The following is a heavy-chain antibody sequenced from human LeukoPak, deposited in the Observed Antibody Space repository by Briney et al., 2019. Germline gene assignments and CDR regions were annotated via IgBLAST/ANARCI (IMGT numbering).Heavy chain of an antibody. J-gene: IGHJ4*02. CDR3: ARDGVAAANDY. V-gene: IGHV1-3*01. CDR1: GCTFTAYA. D-gene: IGHD6-13*01. CDR2: ISSGTGDT. Sequence: ASVKVSCKASGCTFTAYAMHWVRQAPGQSLEWMGWISSGTGDTKYSQTFQGRITITRDTSANTVYMELSSLRSEDTAVYYCARDGVAAANDYWGQGTLVTVSS.